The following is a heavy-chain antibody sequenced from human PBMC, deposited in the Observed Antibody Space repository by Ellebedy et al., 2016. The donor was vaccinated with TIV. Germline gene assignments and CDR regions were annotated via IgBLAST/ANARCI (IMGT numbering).Heavy chain of an antibody. D-gene: IGHD4-17*01. CDR3: ARAYGDYVLTPLDY. Sequence: ASVKVSCXASGYTFTSYDINWVRQATGQGLEWMGWMNPNSGNTGYAQKFQGRVTITADKSTSTAYMELSSLRSEDTAVYYCARAYGDYVLTPLDYWGQGTLVTVSS. CDR1: GYTFTSYD. CDR2: MNPNSGNT. J-gene: IGHJ4*02. V-gene: IGHV1-8*01.